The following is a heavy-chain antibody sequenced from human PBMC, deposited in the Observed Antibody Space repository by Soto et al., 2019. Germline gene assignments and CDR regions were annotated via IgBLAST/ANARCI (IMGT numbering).Heavy chain of an antibody. CDR1: GFSLTSPGMC. D-gene: IGHD1-20*01. Sequence: SGPTLVNPTETLTLTCTFSGFSLTSPGMCVSWIRQSPGKALEWLALIERDDDDKYYSTSLKTRLTISKDTRKNQVVLTMSNMEPADTATYYCARSIRGPRRFNGMDVWGQGTTVTVSS. J-gene: IGHJ6*02. CDR2: IERDDDDK. V-gene: IGHV2-70*13. CDR3: ARSIRGPRRFNGMDV.